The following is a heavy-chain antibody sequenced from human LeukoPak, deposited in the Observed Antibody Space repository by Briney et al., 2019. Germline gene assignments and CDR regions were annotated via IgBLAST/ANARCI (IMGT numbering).Heavy chain of an antibody. J-gene: IGHJ3*02. V-gene: IGHV4-4*02. D-gene: IGHD5-18*01. CDR3: ARETWNTAMALVDAFDI. CDR1: GGSISSSNW. Sequence: NPSETLSLTCAVSGGSISSSNWWSWVRQPPGKGLEWIGEIYHSGSTNYNPSLKSRVTISVDKSKNQFSLKLSSVTAADTAVYYCARETWNTAMALVDAFDIWGQGTMVTVSS. CDR2: IYHSGST.